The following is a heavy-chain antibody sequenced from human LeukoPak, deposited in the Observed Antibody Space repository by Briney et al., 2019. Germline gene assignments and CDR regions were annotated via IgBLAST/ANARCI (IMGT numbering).Heavy chain of an antibody. V-gene: IGHV4-59*12. CDR2: IYYSGST. CDR3: ARGSNWNDNYFDY. CDR1: GGSISSYY. Sequence: SETLSLTCTVSGGSISSYYWSWIRQPPGKRLEWIGHIYYSGSTNYNPSLKSRVTMSVDTSKNQFSLKLSSVTAADTAVYYCARGSNWNDNYFDYWGQGTLVTVSS. D-gene: IGHD1-20*01. J-gene: IGHJ4*02.